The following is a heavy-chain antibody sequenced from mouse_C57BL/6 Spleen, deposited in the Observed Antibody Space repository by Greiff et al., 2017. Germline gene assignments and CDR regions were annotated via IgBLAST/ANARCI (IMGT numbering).Heavy chain of an antibody. J-gene: IGHJ2*01. CDR1: GYTFTDHI. D-gene: IGHD1-2*01. CDR3: VARGDNYYGDY. V-gene: IGHV1-11*01. Sequence: VQLQESGAELASPGASVTLSCKASGYTFTDHIMNWVKKRPGQGLEWIGRIDPVGGETNYNQKFKGKATFSVDRSSSTVYMVLNSLTSEDPAVYYCVARGDNYYGDYWGQGTTLTVSS. CDR2: IDPVGGET.